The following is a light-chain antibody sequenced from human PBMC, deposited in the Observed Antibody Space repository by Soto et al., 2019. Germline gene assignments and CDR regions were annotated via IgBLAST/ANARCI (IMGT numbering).Light chain of an antibody. CDR2: KAY. CDR1: QSISSW. V-gene: IGKV1-5*03. J-gene: IGKJ1*01. Sequence: IQMTQSPSTLSASVGDRVTITCRASQSISSWLAWYQQKPGKAPKLLIYKAYSLESGVPSRFSGRGSGTDFTLTISSLQTADFGTYYCQQYNSYPWTFGQGTKVEIK. CDR3: QQYNSYPWT.